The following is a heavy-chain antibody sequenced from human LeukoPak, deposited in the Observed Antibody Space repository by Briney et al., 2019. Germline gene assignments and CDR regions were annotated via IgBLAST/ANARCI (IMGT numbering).Heavy chain of an antibody. D-gene: IGHD3-9*01. CDR2: ISWNSGSI. CDR3: ARVYDILTGYYPPDY. Sequence: PGRSLRLSCAASGFTFDDYAMHWVRQAPGKGLEWVSGISWNSGSIGYADSVKGRFTISRDNAKNSLYLQMNSLRAEDTAVYYCARVYDILTGYYPPDYWGQGTLVTVSS. V-gene: IGHV3-9*01. CDR1: GFTFDDYA. J-gene: IGHJ4*02.